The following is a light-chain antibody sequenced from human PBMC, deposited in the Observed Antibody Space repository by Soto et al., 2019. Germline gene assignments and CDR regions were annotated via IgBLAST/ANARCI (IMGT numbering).Light chain of an antibody. CDR3: QAFDTSLSGFLF. CDR1: SSNIGAGYD. CDR2: DNN. Sequence: QSVLTQPPSVSGAPGQRVTISCTGSSSNIGAGYDVHWYKQLPGTAPKLLIYDNNNRPSGVPDRFSGSKSDTSASLAITGLQAEDEADYYCQAFDTSLSGFLFFGGGTKLTGL. V-gene: IGLV1-40*01. J-gene: IGLJ2*01.